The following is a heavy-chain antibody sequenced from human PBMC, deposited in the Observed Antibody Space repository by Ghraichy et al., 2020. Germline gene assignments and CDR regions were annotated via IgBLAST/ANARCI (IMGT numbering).Heavy chain of an antibody. CDR3: ARENSHVGHCKTTQCFRFYYYYMDV. J-gene: IGHJ6*03. D-gene: IGHD2-2*03. Sequence: ASVKVSCKATGYTFTDHGIHWVRQAPGQSLEWLGWVNSDKGDTRYSQKFQGRVTITRDTAAGTVYMELSGLSSEDTAVFFCARENSHVGHCKTTQCFRFYYYYMDVWGTGTTVTVSS. CDR2: VNSDKGDT. CDR1: GYTFTDHG. V-gene: IGHV1-3*01.